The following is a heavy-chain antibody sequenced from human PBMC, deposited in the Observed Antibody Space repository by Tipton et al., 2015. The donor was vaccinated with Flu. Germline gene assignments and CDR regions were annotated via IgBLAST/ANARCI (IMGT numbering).Heavy chain of an antibody. CDR3: ARDPVSEKWNHRYYFDH. CDR1: GFTFSIYS. D-gene: IGHD1-14*01. V-gene: IGHV3-21*01. Sequence: SLRLSCAASGFTFSIYSINWVRQAPGKGLEYVSGISGSSRYTYYAGSVQGRFSISRDNANNLVFLQMNNLRAEDAGVYYCARDPVSEKWNHRYYFDHWGPGTVVAVSS. J-gene: IGHJ4*02. CDR2: ISGSSRYT.